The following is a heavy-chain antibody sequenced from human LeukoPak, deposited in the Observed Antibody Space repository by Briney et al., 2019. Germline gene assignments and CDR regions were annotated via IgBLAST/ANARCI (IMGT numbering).Heavy chain of an antibody. D-gene: IGHD3-9*01. J-gene: IGHJ6*03. V-gene: IGHV1-2*02. CDR1: GYTFTSYY. Sequence: GASVKVSCKASGYTFTSYYMHWVRQAPGQGLEWMGIINPNSGGTNYAQKFQGRVTMTRDTSISTAYMELSRLRSDDTAVYYCARVYYDILTGYTNYYYYYMDVWGKGTTVTISS. CDR2: INPNSGGT. CDR3: ARVYYDILTGYTNYYYYYMDV.